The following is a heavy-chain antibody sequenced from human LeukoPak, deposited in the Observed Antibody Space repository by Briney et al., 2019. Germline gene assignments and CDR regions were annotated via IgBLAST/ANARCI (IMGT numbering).Heavy chain of an antibody. CDR1: GFTFSSHW. J-gene: IGHJ4*02. CDR3: ARGWGWRWLQFGFDY. Sequence: GSLRLSCAASGFTFSSHWMSWVRQAPGKGLGWIGEINHSGSTNYNPSLKSRVTISVDTSKNQFSLKLSSVTAADTAVYYCARGWGWRWLQFGFDYWGQGTLVTVSS. D-gene: IGHD5-24*01. V-gene: IGHV4-34*01. CDR2: INHSGST.